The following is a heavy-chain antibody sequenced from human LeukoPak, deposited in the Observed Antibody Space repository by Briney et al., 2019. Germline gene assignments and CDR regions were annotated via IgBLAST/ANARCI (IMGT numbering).Heavy chain of an antibody. J-gene: IGHJ5*02. CDR2: INPDGTNT. V-gene: IGHV3-74*03. Sequence: PGGSLRLSCAASGFTFSNYFMHWVRQAPGRGLVWVSRINPDGTNTMYAGSVKGRFTISRDNAKNILYLQMNSLRDDDTAVYYCARRVDATRSFDPWGQGTLVTVSS. D-gene: IGHD2-15*01. CDR3: ARRVDATRSFDP. CDR1: GFTFSNYF.